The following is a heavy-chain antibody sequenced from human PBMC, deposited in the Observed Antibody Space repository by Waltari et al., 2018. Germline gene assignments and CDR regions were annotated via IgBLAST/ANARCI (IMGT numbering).Heavy chain of an antibody. CDR1: GFTFSSYS. CDR2: ISSSSSYI. D-gene: IGHD3-16*01. V-gene: IGHV3-21*01. J-gene: IGHJ4*02. CDR3: ARGRGITFGGAFDY. Sequence: EVQLVESGGGLVKPGGSLRLSCEASGFTFSSYSMNWVRQAPGKGLEWVSSISSSSSYIYYADSVKGRFTISRDNAKNSLYLQMNSLRAEDTAVYYCARGRGITFGGAFDYWGQGTLVTVSS.